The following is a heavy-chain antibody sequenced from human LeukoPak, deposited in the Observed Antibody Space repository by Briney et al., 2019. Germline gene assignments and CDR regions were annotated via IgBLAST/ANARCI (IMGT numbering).Heavy chain of an antibody. D-gene: IGHD5-12*01. V-gene: IGHV4-59*08. Sequence: SETLSLTCTVSGGSISSYYWSWIRQPPGKGLEWIGYIYYSGSTNYNPSLKSRVTISVDTSKNQFSLKLSSVTAADTALYYCASRSGVVTIVDYWGQGTLVTISS. CDR2: IYYSGST. CDR3: ASRSGVVTIVDY. CDR1: GGSISSYY. J-gene: IGHJ4*02.